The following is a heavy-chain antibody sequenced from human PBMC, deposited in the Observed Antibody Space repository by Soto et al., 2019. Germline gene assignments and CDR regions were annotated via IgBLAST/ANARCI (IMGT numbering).Heavy chain of an antibody. CDR2: INPNSGGT. D-gene: IGHD5-18*01. J-gene: IGHJ4*02. V-gene: IGHV1-2*04. CDR1: GYTFTGYY. CDR3: EIGIKQLLLLGYFDY. Sequence: ASVKVSCKASGYTFTGYYMHWVGQAPGEGLEWMGWINPNSGGTNYAEKFQGWVTITRDTSISTAYMELSRLRSDDKAVYYCEIGIKQLLLLGYFDYRGQRTLVTVSS.